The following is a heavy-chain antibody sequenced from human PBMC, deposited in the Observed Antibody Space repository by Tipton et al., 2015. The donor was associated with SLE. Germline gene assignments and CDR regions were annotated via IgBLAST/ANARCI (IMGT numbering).Heavy chain of an antibody. J-gene: IGHJ3*02. CDR1: GYTFTSYG. D-gene: IGHD2-2*02. V-gene: IGHV1-18*01. CDR3: ASPGYCSSTSCYTRGAFDI. Sequence: QSGAEVKKPGASVKVSCKASGYTFTSYGISWVRQAPGQGLEWMGWISAYNGNTNYAQKLQGRVTMTTDTSTSTAYMELRSLRSDDTAVYYCASPGYCSSTSCYTRGAFDIWDQGTMVTVSS. CDR2: ISAYNGNT.